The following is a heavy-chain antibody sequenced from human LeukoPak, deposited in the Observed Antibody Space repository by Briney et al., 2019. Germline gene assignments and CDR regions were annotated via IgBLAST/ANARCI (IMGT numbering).Heavy chain of an antibody. CDR3: AKGDYDILTTYDY. D-gene: IGHD3-9*01. J-gene: IGHJ4*02. CDR2: ISATGGTS. CDR1: GFTFTDCV. V-gene: IGHV3-23*01. Sequence: GGSLRLSCAASGFTFTDCVMNWVRQAPGKGLEWVSTISATGGTSYYADSVKGRFTISRDNSRNTLYLQMNSLRAGDTAIYFSAKGDYDILTTYDYWGQGTLVTVSS.